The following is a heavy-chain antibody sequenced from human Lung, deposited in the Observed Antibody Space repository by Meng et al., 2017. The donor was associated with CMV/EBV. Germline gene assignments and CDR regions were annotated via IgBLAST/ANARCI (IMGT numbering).Heavy chain of an antibody. V-gene: IGHV4-31*03. CDR2: PYSDEPT. Sequence: CSVSRGPMSIGRYFSGSIRQRPGKRLEWVSYPYSDEPTRYVPSLRDRISISVATSKKPFSLALASVSAAATAVYYCAGQAPDNYFDSWGQGALVTVSS. CDR3: AGQAPDNYFDS. CDR1: RGPMSIGRYF. J-gene: IGHJ5*01.